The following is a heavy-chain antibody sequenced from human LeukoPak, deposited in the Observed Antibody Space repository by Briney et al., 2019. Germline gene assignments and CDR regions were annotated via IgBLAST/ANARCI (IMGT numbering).Heavy chain of an antibody. CDR2: IYTSGST. Sequence: PSETLSLTCTVSGGSIRSYYWNWIRQPAGKGLEWIGRIYTSGSTNYNPSLKSRVTMSVDTSKNQFSLKLSSVTAADTAVYYCAGVRRWYYYDSSRRGAFDIWGQGTMVTVSS. D-gene: IGHD3-22*01. V-gene: IGHV4-4*07. J-gene: IGHJ3*02. CDR3: AGVRRWYYYDSSRRGAFDI. CDR1: GGSIRSYY.